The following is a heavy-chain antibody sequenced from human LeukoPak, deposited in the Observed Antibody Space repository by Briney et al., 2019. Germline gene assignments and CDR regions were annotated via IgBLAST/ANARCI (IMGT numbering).Heavy chain of an antibody. J-gene: IGHJ5*02. V-gene: IGHV1-18*01. D-gene: IGHD2-21*02. Sequence: GASVKVSCKASGYTFTSYGISWVRQAPGQGLEWMGWISAYNGNTNYAQKLQGRVTMTTDTSTSTAYMELRSLRSDDTAVHYCARDLTAVVVTNWFDPWGQGTLVTVSS. CDR2: ISAYNGNT. CDR3: ARDLTAVVVTNWFDP. CDR1: GYTFTSYG.